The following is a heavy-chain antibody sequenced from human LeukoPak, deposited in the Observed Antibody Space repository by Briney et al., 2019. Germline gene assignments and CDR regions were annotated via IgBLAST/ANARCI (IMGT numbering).Heavy chain of an antibody. CDR2: IRSKTDGGTT. V-gene: IGHV3-15*07. CDR1: GFTFSNAW. Sequence: GGSLRLSCAASGFTFSNAWMNWVRQSPGKGLEWVGRIRSKTDGGTTYYAAPMKGRFTISRDDLKNMLFLQMNSLQIEDTAVYYCTTDGEMATNSFDHWGQGTLVTVS. J-gene: IGHJ4*02. CDR3: TTDGEMATNSFDH. D-gene: IGHD5-24*01.